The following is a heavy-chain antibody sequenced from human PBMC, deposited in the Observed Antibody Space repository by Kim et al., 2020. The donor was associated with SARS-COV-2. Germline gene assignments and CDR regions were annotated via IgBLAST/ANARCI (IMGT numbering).Heavy chain of an antibody. CDR3: AKASTRVFDY. D-gene: IGHD4-4*01. CDR2: SK. Sequence: SKYHADSGKGRFTLPRNNSKNTLYLQMNSLRAEYTAVYYCAKASTRVFDYWGQGTLVTVSS. J-gene: IGHJ4*02. V-gene: IGHV3-23*01.